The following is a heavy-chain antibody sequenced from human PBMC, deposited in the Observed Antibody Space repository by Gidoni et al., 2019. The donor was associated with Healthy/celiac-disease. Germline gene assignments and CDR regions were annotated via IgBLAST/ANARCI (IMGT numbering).Heavy chain of an antibody. CDR1: GFTFSSYG. CDR2: IWYDGSNK. Sequence: QVQLVESGGGVVQPGRSLRLSCAASGFTFSSYGMHWVRQAPGKGLEWVAVIWYDGSNKYYADPVKGRFTISRDNSKNTLYLQMNSLRAEDTAVYYCARDRRQWLPDAFDIWGQGTMVTVSS. CDR3: ARDRRQWLPDAFDI. V-gene: IGHV3-33*01. J-gene: IGHJ3*02. D-gene: IGHD5-12*01.